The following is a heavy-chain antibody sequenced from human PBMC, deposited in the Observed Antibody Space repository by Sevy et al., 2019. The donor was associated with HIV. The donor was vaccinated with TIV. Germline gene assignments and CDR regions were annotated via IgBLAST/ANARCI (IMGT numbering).Heavy chain of an antibody. CDR1: GFTFTNYV. Sequence: GGSLRLSCAASGFTFTNYVMIWVRQAPGKGLEWVSYISPSGSPIYYADSVKGRFTISRDNARNSLYLQMNSLRADDTGLYYCARDLVASTLTMDVWGQGTTVTVSS. CDR2: ISPSGSPI. CDR3: ARDLVASTLTMDV. V-gene: IGHV3-48*03. J-gene: IGHJ6*02.